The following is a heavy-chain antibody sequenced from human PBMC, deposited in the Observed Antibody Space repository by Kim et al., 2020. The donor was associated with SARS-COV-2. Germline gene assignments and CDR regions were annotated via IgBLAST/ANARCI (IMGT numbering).Heavy chain of an antibody. Sequence: GGSLRLSCAASGFTFSSYAMHWVRQAPGKGLEWVAVISYDGSNKYYADSVKGRFTISRDNSKNTLYLQMNSLRAEDTAVYYCARGERITMVRGVIAPGYFDYWGQGTLVTVSS. CDR3: ARGERITMVRGVIAPGYFDY. J-gene: IGHJ4*02. D-gene: IGHD3-10*01. CDR1: GFTFSSYA. CDR2: ISYDGSNK. V-gene: IGHV3-30*04.